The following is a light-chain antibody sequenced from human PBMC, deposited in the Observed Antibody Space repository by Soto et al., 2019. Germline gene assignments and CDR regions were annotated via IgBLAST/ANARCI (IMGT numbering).Light chain of an antibody. J-gene: IGLJ2*01. Sequence: QSALTQPRSVSGSPGQSVTISCTGTSSDVGGYNYVSWYQQHPGKAPQLMIYDVSKRPSGVTDRFSGSKSGNTASLTISGLQAEDEADYYCCSYAGSYPVVFGGGTKVTVL. V-gene: IGLV2-11*01. CDR2: DVS. CDR1: SSDVGGYNY. CDR3: CSYAGSYPVV.